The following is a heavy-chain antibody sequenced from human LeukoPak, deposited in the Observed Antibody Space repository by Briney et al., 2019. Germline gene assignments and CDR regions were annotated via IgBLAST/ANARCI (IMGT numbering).Heavy chain of an antibody. CDR3: AKDRYDSRVRVYYFDY. CDR1: GFTFGSYA. V-gene: IGHV3-23*01. J-gene: IGHJ4*02. CDR2: ISGSGGST. Sequence: GGSLRLSCAASGFTFGSYAMSWVRQAPGKGLEWVSAISGSGGSTYYADAVKGRFAISRDNSKNTLYLQMNSLRAEDTAVYYCAKDRYDSRVRVYYFDYWGQGTLVTVSS. D-gene: IGHD3-22*01.